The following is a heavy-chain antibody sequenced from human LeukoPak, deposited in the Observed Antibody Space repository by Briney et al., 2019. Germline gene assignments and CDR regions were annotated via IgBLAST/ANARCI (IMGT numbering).Heavy chain of an antibody. CDR2: IYSSGNT. CDR3: ARDQFLGYCSSTSCSNWFDP. Sequence: PSETLSLTCTVSGGSISSYYWSWIRQPAGKGLEWIGRIYSSGNTNYNPSLKSRLTMSVDTSKTQFSLKMSSVTAAETGVYYYARDQFLGYCSSTSCSNWFDPWGQGTLVTVSS. CDR1: GGSISSYY. J-gene: IGHJ5*02. D-gene: IGHD2-2*01. V-gene: IGHV4-4*07.